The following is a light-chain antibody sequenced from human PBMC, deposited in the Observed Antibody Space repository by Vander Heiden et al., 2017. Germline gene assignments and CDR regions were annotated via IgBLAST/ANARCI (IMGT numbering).Light chain of an antibody. Sequence: SVLTQPPSASGTPLHSVPISCSGTSSNSGANTVSWYRQPPGTAPKLLIYSNHQRPSAIPDRFSGSKSGTSAYLAISGLQSDDEALYYCATWNDTLNGPMFGGGTSLTVL. V-gene: IGLV1-44*01. CDR3: ATWNDTLNGPM. J-gene: IGLJ3*02. CDR2: SNH. CDR1: SSNSGANT.